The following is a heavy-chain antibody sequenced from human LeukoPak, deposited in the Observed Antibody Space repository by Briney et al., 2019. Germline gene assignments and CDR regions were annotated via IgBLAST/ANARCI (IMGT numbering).Heavy chain of an antibody. CDR3: ARDSPPLGVRIGGFDP. CDR1: GGSISSSSYY. Sequence: SETLSLTCTVFGGSISSSSYYWGWIRQPPGKGLEWIGSIYYSGSTYYNPSLKSRVTISVDTSKNQFSLKLSSVTAADTAVYYCARDSPPLGVRIGGFDPWGQGTLVTVSS. V-gene: IGHV4-39*07. J-gene: IGHJ5*02. CDR2: IYYSGST. D-gene: IGHD3-10*01.